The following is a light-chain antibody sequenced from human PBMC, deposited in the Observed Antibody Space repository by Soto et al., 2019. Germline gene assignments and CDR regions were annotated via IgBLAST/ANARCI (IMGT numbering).Light chain of an antibody. Sequence: EIVLTQSPGTLSLSPGERATLSCRASQSVSSIYLAWYQQKPGQAPRLLIYGASSRATGIPDRFSGSGSGTDFTLTISILEPEDFAVYYCQQYGSSRWTFGQGTKVDIK. J-gene: IGKJ1*01. CDR3: QQYGSSRWT. V-gene: IGKV3-20*01. CDR1: QSVSSIY. CDR2: GAS.